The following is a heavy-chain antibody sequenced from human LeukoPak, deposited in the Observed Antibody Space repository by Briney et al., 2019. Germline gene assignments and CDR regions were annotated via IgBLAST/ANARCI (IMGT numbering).Heavy chain of an antibody. J-gene: IGHJ4*02. V-gene: IGHV4-59*01. CDR1: GGSISNYY. CDR2: IHYSGST. Sequence: PSETLSLTCTVSGGSISNYYWSWVRQPPGKGLEWIGYIHYSGSTKYNPSLKSRVTISVDTSKNQFSLKLSSVTAADTAVYYCARGPEMARFDYWGQGTLVTVSS. CDR3: ARGPEMARFDY. D-gene: IGHD5-24*01.